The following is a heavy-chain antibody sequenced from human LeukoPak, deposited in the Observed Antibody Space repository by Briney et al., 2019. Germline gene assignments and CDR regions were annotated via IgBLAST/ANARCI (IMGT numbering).Heavy chain of an antibody. Sequence: ASVKVSCKASGYTFSNFGITWVRQAPGQGLECMGWISAYNGNTKYTQIFQGRVTMTTDASTSTAYMELRSLRAEDTAVYYCAKHGGLLWFGDLGPLLDYFDYWGQGTLVTVSS. V-gene: IGHV1-18*01. CDR3: AKHGGLLWFGDLGPLLDYFDY. J-gene: IGHJ4*02. CDR1: GYTFSNFG. CDR2: ISAYNGNT. D-gene: IGHD3-10*01.